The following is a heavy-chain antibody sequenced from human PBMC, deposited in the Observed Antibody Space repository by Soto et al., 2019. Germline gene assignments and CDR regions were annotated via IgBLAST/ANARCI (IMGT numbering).Heavy chain of an antibody. J-gene: IGHJ4*02. CDR3: ARRGRAVAGGGGDY. Sequence: SETLSLTCTVSGGSISSSSYYWGWIRQPPGKGLEWIGSIYYSGSTYYNPSLKSRVTISVDTSKNQFSLKLSSVTAADTAVYYCARRGRAVAGGGGDYWGQGTLVTVSS. D-gene: IGHD6-19*01. V-gene: IGHV4-39*01. CDR2: IYYSGST. CDR1: GGSISSSSYY.